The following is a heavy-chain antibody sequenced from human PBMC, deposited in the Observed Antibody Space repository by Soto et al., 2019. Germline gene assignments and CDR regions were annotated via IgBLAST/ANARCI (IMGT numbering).Heavy chain of an antibody. J-gene: IGHJ6*03. Sequence: SVKVSCKASGGTFSSYTISWVRQAPGQGLEWMGRIIPILGIANYAQKFQGRVTITADKSTSTAYMELSSLRSEDTAVYYCARGLITIFGVVPALYYYYYMDVWGKETTVTVSS. CDR1: GGTFSSYT. CDR3: ARGLITIFGVVPALYYYYYMDV. CDR2: IIPILGIA. D-gene: IGHD3-3*01. V-gene: IGHV1-69*02.